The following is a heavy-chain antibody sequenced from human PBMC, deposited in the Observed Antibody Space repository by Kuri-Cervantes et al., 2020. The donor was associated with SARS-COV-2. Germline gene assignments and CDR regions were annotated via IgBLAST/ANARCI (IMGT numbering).Heavy chain of an antibody. CDR1: GGTFSSYA. J-gene: IGHJ6*03. CDR2: IIPIFGTA. V-gene: IGHV1-69*13. Sequence: SVKVSCKASGGTFSSYAISWVRQAPGQGLEWMGGIIPIFGTANYAQKFQGRVTITADESTSTAYMELSSLRSEDTAVYYCARNPHSLTSYYSYYMDVWGKGTTVTVSS. D-gene: IGHD4/OR15-4a*01. CDR3: ARNPHSLTSYYSYYMDV.